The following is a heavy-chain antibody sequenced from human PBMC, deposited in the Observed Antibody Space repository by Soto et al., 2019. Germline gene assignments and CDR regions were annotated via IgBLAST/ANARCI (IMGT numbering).Heavy chain of an antibody. D-gene: IGHD6-13*01. CDR2: IIPIFGTA. J-gene: IGHJ3*02. V-gene: IGHV1-69*13. Sequence: SVKVSCKASGGTFSCYAICWVRQAPGQGLEWMGGIIPIFGTANYAQKFQGRVTITADESTSTAYMELSSLRSEDTAVYYCARDWGQSSSWYRDDAFDIWGQGTMVTVSS. CDR1: GGTFSCYA. CDR3: ARDWGQSSSWYRDDAFDI.